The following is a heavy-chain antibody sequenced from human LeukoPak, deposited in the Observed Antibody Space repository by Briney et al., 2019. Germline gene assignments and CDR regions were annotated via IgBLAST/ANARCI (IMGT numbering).Heavy chain of an antibody. J-gene: IGHJ4*02. D-gene: IGHD3-22*01. CDR1: GFTFKSHA. Sequence: GGSLRLSCEVSGFTFKSHAMTWVRQPPGKGLEWVSGISGSGDRTYDADSVKGRFTISRDNSKNTLYLQMNSLRAEDTAVYYCAREGDYYDSSGYHPTFDYWGQGTLVTVSS. CDR3: AREGDYYDSSGYHPTFDY. V-gene: IGHV3-23*01. CDR2: ISGSGDRT.